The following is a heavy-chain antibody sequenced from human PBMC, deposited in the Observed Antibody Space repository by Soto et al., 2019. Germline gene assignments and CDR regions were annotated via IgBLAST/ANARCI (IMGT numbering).Heavy chain of an antibody. Sequence: SETLSLTGTVSGGSISSSSSYWGWIRQPPGKGLEWIGSIYYSGSTYYNPSLKSRVTISVDTSKNQFSLKLSSVTAADAAVYYCARPGRRGPVGMDVWGQGTTVT. V-gene: IGHV4-39*01. J-gene: IGHJ6*02. CDR2: IYYSGST. CDR3: ARPGRRGPVGMDV. D-gene: IGHD3-10*01. CDR1: GGSISSSSSY.